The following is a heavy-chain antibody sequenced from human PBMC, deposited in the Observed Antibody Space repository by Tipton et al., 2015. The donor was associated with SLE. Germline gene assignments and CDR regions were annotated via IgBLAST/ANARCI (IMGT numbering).Heavy chain of an antibody. CDR1: GDSIRSYY. V-gene: IGHV4-59*01. Sequence: TLSLTCTVSGDSIRSYYWSWIRQPPGKGLEWIGYIYYSGSTNYNPSLKSRVTISVDTSKNQFSLKLNSVTAADTAMYYCAGRTAASGTLYLWGQGALVTVSS. J-gene: IGHJ5*02. D-gene: IGHD6-13*01. CDR2: IYYSGST. CDR3: AGRTAASGTLYL.